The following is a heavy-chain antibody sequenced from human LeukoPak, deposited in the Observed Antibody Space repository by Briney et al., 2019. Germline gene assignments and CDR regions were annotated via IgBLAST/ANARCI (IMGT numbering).Heavy chain of an antibody. CDR2: MSYSGKI. J-gene: IGHJ5*02. Sequence: SETLSLTCTVTGVSVTSTDYQWGWIRQPPGKGLEWIGSMSYSGKIYLNLSLKSRVMISVDTFKNQFFLRLSSVSASDTAVYYCARQWILQRGTNRFDPWGQGTLVTVSS. CDR1: GVSVTSTDYQ. D-gene: IGHD2-8*01. CDR3: ARQWILQRGTNRFDP. V-gene: IGHV4-39*01.